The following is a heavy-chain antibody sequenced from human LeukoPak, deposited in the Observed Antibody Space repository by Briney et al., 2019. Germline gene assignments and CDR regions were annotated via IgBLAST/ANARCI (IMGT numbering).Heavy chain of an antibody. CDR3: ARSGRGGAFDI. D-gene: IGHD1-26*01. J-gene: IGHJ3*02. CDR1: GFTFSSYE. CDR2: IYSDGSRT. Sequence: GGSLRLSYAASGFTFSSYEMNWVRQAPGKGLEWVSRIYSDGSRTTYADSVKGRFTISGDNAKNRLYLQMNRLRAEDTAVYYCARSGRGGAFDIWGQGTMVTVSS. V-gene: IGHV3-74*01.